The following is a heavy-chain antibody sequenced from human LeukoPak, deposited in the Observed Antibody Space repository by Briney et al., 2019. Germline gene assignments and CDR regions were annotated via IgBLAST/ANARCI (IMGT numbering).Heavy chain of an antibody. CDR1: VGSISSYY. CDR2: IYYSGST. D-gene: IGHD4-17*01. Sequence: SETLSLTCTVSVGSISSYYWSWIRQPPGKGLEWIGYIYYSGSTNYNPSLKSRVTISVDTSKNQFSLKLSSVTAADTAVYYCARLRLPYGDRELDYWGQGTLVTVSS. V-gene: IGHV4-59*08. J-gene: IGHJ4*02. CDR3: ARLRLPYGDRELDY.